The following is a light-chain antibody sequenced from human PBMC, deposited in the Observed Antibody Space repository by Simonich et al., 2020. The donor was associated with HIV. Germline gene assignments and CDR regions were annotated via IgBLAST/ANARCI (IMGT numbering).Light chain of an antibody. CDR2: DVR. J-gene: IGLJ2*01. CDR1: SSDVGGYNY. Sequence: QSALTQPASVSGSPGQSITIPCTGTSSDVGGYNYVSWYQQHPGKAPKLMIYDVRKRPSGVSNRFSGSKAGNTASLTISGLQAEDEADYYCSSYTRSNTLVFGGGTKLTVL. CDR3: SSYTRSNTLV. V-gene: IGLV2-14*01.